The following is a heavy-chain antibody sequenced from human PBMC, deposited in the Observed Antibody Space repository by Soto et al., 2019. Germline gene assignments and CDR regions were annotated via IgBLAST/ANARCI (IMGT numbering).Heavy chain of an antibody. V-gene: IGHV1-69*06. CDR1: GGTFSSYA. D-gene: IGHD2-21*02. CDR3: SREYVTAASKYFQH. J-gene: IGHJ1*01. Sequence: QVQLVQSGDEVKKPGSSVKVSCKASGGTFSSYAISWVRQAPGPGLEWMGGIIPIFGTANYAQKFQGRVTITADKSTSTAYMELSILRSEDTAVYYCSREYVTAASKYFQHCGQGTLVPVSS. CDR2: IIPIFGTA.